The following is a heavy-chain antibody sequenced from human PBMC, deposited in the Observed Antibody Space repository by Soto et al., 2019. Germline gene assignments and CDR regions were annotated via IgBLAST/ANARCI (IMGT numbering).Heavy chain of an antibody. CDR2: INHSGST. CDR3: ARESDGAGY. D-gene: IGHD3-10*01. V-gene: IGHV4-31*03. CDR1: GFSLSTSGMC. J-gene: IGHJ4*02. Sequence: GSGPTLVNPTQTLTLTCTFSGFSLSTSGMCVSWIRQPPGKGLEWIGEINHSGSTNYNPSLKSRVTISVDTSKNQFSLKLSSVTAADTAVYYCARESDGAGYWGQGTLVTVSS.